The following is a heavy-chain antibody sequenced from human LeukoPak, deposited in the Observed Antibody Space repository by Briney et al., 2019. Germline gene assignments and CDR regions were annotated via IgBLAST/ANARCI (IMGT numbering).Heavy chain of an antibody. V-gene: IGHV4-30-2*01. CDR2: IYHSGST. CDR3: ARTVTPPAVNYYDSSLYFDY. CDR1: GGSISSGGYS. J-gene: IGHJ4*02. Sequence: SQTLSLTCAVSGGSISSGGYSWSWIRQPPGKGLEWIGYIYHSGSTYYNPSLKSRVTISVDRSKNQFSLKLSSVTAADTAVYYCARTVTPPAVNYYDSSLYFDYWGQGTLVTVSS. D-gene: IGHD3-22*01.